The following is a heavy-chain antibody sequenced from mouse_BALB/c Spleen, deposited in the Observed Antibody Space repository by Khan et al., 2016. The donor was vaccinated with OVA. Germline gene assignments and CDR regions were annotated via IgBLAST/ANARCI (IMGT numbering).Heavy chain of an antibody. J-gene: IGHJ3*01. CDR3: ASHLTGSFAY. CDR1: GFTFSAYG. D-gene: IGHD4-1*01. V-gene: IGHV5-6*01. Sequence: EVQLQESGGDLVKPGGSLRLSCAASGFTFSAYGMAWVRQAPDKRLEWVATINSDGGYTYYPDTVKGRFTISRNNAENTLSLQMSSLKSEDTAIYYCASHLTGSFAYWGQGTLDTVSA. CDR2: INSDGGYT.